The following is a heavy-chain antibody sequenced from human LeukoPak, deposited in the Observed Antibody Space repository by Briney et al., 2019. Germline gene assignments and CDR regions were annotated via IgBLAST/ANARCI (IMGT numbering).Heavy chain of an antibody. V-gene: IGHV1-18*04. Sequence: GASVKVSCKASGYTFTSYGISWVRQAPGQGLEWMGWISAYNGNTNYAQKLQGRVTMTTDTSTSTAYMELRSLRSDDTAVYYCASDGYDILTGSYYLDYSGQGTLVTVSS. CDR3: ASDGYDILTGSYYLDY. J-gene: IGHJ4*02. CDR2: ISAYNGNT. CDR1: GYTFTSYG. D-gene: IGHD3-9*01.